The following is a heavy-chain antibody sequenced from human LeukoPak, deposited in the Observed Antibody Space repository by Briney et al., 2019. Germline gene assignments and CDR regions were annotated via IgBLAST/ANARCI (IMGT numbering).Heavy chain of an antibody. J-gene: IGHJ4*02. CDR2: ISADNGNT. Sequence: GDSVKVSCKASGYTFTSYAISWVRQAPGQGLEWMGWISADNGNTDYAQRFQGRVTMTTDTSTSTAYMELSSLRSEDTAVYYCARFAVHRRITVAGQFGLDYWGQGTLVSLSS. V-gene: IGHV1-18*01. CDR1: GYTFTSYA. D-gene: IGHD6-19*01. CDR3: ARFAVHRRITVAGQFGLDY.